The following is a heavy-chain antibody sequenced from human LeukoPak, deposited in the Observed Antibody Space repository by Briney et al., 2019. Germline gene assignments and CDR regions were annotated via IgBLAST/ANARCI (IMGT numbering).Heavy chain of an antibody. CDR2: IKRDGSEK. CDR3: ARVSTWSFDY. V-gene: IGHV3-7*01. J-gene: IGHJ4*02. D-gene: IGHD2-15*01. Sequence: GGSLRLSCAASRFTFSSYWMSWVRQAPGKGLEWVANIKRDGSEKYYVDSVKGRFTISRDNAKNSLYLQMNCLRAEDTAVYYCARVSTWSFDYWGQGTLVTVSS. CDR1: RFTFSSYW.